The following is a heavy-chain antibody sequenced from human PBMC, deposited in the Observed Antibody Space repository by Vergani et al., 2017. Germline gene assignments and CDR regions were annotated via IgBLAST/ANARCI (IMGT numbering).Heavy chain of an antibody. CDR1: GGSFSGYY. V-gene: IGHV4-34*01. Sequence: QVQLQQWGAALLKPSETLSLTCAVYGGSFSGYYWSWIRQPPGKGLEWIGEINHSGRTNYNPSLKSRVTISVDTSKNKFSLKLSSVNAADTAVSYCARGLDFWSCRSYYYMDVWGKGTTVTVYS. D-gene: IGHD3-3*01. J-gene: IGHJ6*03. CDR3: ARGLDFWSCRSYYYMDV. CDR2: INHSGRT.